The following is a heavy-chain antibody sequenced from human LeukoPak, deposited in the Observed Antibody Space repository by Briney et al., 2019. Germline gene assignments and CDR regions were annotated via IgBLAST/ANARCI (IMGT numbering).Heavy chain of an antibody. Sequence: SETLSLTCTVSGGSVSSGSYYRSWIRQPPRKGLEWIGHIYYSGSTNYHPSLQSRVTISVDTSKNQFSLKLSSVTAADTAVYYCARSPDYDSSGYDYWGQGTLVTVSS. CDR3: ARSPDYDSSGYDY. CDR2: IYYSGST. CDR1: GGSVSSGSYY. V-gene: IGHV4-61*01. D-gene: IGHD3-22*01. J-gene: IGHJ4*02.